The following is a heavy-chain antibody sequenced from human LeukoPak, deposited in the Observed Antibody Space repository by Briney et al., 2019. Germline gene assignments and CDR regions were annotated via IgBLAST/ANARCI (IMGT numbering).Heavy chain of an antibody. V-gene: IGHV5-51*01. CDR3: ARRDTRDGYNFRY. CDR1: GYSFTSYW. J-gene: IGHJ4*02. CDR2: IYPGDSDT. Sequence: RGESLQISCKGSGYSFTSYWIGWVRQMPGKGLEWMGIIYPGDSDTRYSPSFQGQVTISADKSISTAYLQWSSLKASDTAMYYCARRDTRDGYNFRYWGQGTLVTVSS. D-gene: IGHD5-24*01.